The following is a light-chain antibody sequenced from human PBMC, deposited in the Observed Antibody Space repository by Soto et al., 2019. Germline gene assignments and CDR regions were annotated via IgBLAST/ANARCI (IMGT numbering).Light chain of an antibody. V-gene: IGKV3-15*01. CDR3: QQYGSSPRT. Sequence: MTQSPSSLSASVGDRATITCRASQSVSSNLAWYQQKPGQAPRLLIYGASTRPTAIPARFSGSGSGTEFTLTISRLEPEDFAMYYCQQYGSSPRTFGQGTKVDI. J-gene: IGKJ1*01. CDR2: GAS. CDR1: QSVSSN.